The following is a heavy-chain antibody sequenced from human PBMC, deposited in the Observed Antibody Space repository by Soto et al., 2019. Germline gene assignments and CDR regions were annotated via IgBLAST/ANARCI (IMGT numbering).Heavy chain of an antibody. Sequence: QVQLQESGPGLVKPSETLSLTCTVSGGSVSSGSYYWSWIRQPPGKGLEWIGDIYYSVSTNYNPSLKSRVTISVDTSKNQFSLKLSSVTAADTAVYYCARDALPTGTTGSSSRLLYYYGMDVWGQGTTVTVSS. CDR1: GGSVSSGSYY. D-gene: IGHD1-7*01. J-gene: IGHJ6*02. CDR2: IYYSVST. V-gene: IGHV4-61*01. CDR3: ARDALPTGTTGSSSRLLYYYGMDV.